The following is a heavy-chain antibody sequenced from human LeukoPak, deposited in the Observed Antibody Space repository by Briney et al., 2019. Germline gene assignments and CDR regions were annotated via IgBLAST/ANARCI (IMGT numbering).Heavy chain of an antibody. CDR3: AGRYYCSSTSCLYYYMDV. J-gene: IGHJ6*03. Sequence: SETLSLTCTVSGGSISSYYWSWIRQPPGKGLEWIGYIYTSGSTNYNPSLKSRVTISVDTSKNQFSLKLSSVTAADTAVYYCAGRYYCSSTSCLYYYMDVWGKGTTVTVSS. D-gene: IGHD2-2*01. CDR2: IYTSGST. CDR1: GGSISSYY. V-gene: IGHV4-4*09.